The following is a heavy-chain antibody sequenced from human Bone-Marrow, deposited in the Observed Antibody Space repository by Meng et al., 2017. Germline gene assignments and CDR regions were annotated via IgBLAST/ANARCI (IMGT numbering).Heavy chain of an antibody. CDR1: GGAISSSHW. Sequence: HVQVREVCTGLVKPSGTRSLTCAVSGGAISSSHWWTWVRQSPGRGLEWIGEIYHSGTTNYNPSLKSRVTISVDKSRNLFSLNLSSVTAADTAMYYCARENQGGIVEGGPTYYFDYWGQGALVTVSS. D-gene: IGHD6-13*01. CDR3: ARENQGGIVEGGPTYYFDY. J-gene: IGHJ4*02. V-gene: IGHV4-4*02. CDR2: IYHSGTT.